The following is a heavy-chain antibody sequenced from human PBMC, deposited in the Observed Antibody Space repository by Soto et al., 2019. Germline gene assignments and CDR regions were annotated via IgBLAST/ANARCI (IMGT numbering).Heavy chain of an antibody. CDR3: ARKAVVGATHWFDP. Sequence: SETLFLTCAGSGYSISSSNWWGWIRQPPGKGLEWIGYIYYSGSTYYNPSLKSRVTMSVDTSKNQFSLKLSSVTAVDTAVYYCARKAVVGATHWFDPWGQGTLVTVSS. CDR2: IYYSGST. CDR1: GYSISSSNW. V-gene: IGHV4-28*01. J-gene: IGHJ5*02. D-gene: IGHD1-26*01.